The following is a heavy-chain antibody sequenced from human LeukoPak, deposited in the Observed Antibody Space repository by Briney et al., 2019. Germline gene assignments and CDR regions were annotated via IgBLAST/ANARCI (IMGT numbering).Heavy chain of an antibody. J-gene: IGHJ3*02. Sequence: PGGSLRLSCAASGFTFSSYAMHWVRQAPGKGLEGVAVISYDGSNKYYADSVKGRFTISRDNSKNTLYLQMNSLRAEDTAVYYCARGRSDAFDIWGQGTMVTVSS. CDR2: ISYDGSNK. V-gene: IGHV3-30-3*02. D-gene: IGHD3-16*01. CDR1: GFTFSSYA. CDR3: ARGRSDAFDI.